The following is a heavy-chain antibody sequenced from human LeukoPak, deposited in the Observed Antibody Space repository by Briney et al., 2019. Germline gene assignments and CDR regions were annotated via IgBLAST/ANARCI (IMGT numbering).Heavy chain of an antibody. CDR2: IWYDGSNK. CDR1: GFTFSDHS. CDR3: ARGQIPCFYYMDV. D-gene: IGHD2-15*01. V-gene: IGHV3-33*01. J-gene: IGHJ6*03. Sequence: PGGSLRLSCAVSGFTFSDHSMHWVRQAPGKGLEWVAAIWYDGSNKYYADSVKGRFTISRDNSKNTLYLQMNSLRAEDTAVFFCARGQIPCFYYMDVWGNGTTVTVAS.